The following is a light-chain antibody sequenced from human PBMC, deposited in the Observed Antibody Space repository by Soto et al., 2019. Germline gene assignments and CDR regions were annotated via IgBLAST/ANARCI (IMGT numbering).Light chain of an antibody. J-gene: IGLJ1*01. CDR1: SSDVGGYSY. CDR2: EVN. CDR3: SSYAGSSNV. Sequence: QSALTQPPSASGSPGQSVAISCTGTSSDVGGYSYVSWYQQHPGKAPKLMIYEVNKRPSGVPDRFSGSESGNTASLTVSGLQAEDEADYYCSSYAGSSNVFGTGTKVTVL. V-gene: IGLV2-8*01.